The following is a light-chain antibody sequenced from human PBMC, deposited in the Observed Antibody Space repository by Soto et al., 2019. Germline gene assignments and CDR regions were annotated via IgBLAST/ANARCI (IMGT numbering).Light chain of an antibody. CDR3: NSYTSTSSWV. V-gene: IGLV2-14*01. CDR1: RSDVGGYNY. J-gene: IGLJ3*02. CDR2: EVS. Sequence: QSVLTQPASVSGSPGQSITISCTGTRSDVGGYNYVSWYQQHPGKAPKLMIYEVSNRPSGVSNRFSGSKSGNTASLTISGLQAEDEADYYCNSYTSTSSWVFGGGPKLTVL.